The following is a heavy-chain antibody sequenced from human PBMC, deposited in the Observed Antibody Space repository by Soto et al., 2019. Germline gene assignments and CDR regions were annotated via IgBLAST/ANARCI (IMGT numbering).Heavy chain of an antibody. Sequence: GGSLRLSCAASGFTFSSYGMHWVRQAPGKGLEWVAVISYDGSNKYYADSVKGRFTISRDNSKNTLYLQMNSLRAEDTAVYYCAKAGVVVINYFDYWGQGTLVTVSS. J-gene: IGHJ4*02. V-gene: IGHV3-30*18. CDR3: AKAGVVVINYFDY. CDR2: ISYDGSNK. CDR1: GFTFSSYG. D-gene: IGHD3-22*01.